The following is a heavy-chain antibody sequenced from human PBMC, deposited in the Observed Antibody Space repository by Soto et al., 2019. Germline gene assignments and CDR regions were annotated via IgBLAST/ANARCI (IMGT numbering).Heavy chain of an antibody. D-gene: IGHD3-3*01. V-gene: IGHV3-23*01. CDR3: AKARAQYYDFWSGYPVDY. CDR1: GFTFSSYA. Sequence: GGSLRLSCAASGFTFSSYAMSWVRQAPGKGLEWVSAISGSGGSTYYADSVKGRFTISRDNSKNTLYLQMNSLRAGDTAVYYCAKARAQYYDFWSGYPVDYWGQGTLVTVSS. CDR2: ISGSGGST. J-gene: IGHJ4*02.